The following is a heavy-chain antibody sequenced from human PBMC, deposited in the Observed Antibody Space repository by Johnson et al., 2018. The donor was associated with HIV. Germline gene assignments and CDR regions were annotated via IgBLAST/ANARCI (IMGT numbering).Heavy chain of an antibody. V-gene: IGHV3-20*04. D-gene: IGHD1-26*01. CDR2: INWNGGNT. J-gene: IGHJ3*02. CDR1: GFTFDDYG. Sequence: VQLVESGGGVVRPGGSLRLSCTASGFTFDDYGMSLVRQAPGKGLEWVSYINWNGGNTGYADSVKGRFTISRDNAKNSLYLQMNSLRAEDTALYYCARDLIVGASGSDAFDIWGQGTMVTVSS. CDR3: ARDLIVGASGSDAFDI.